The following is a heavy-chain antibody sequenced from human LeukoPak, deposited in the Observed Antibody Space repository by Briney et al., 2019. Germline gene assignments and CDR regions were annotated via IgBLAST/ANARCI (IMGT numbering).Heavy chain of an antibody. Sequence: GASVKVSCKASGYTFTSYGISWVRQAPGQGLEWMGWISAYNGNTNYAQKLQGRVTMTTDTSTSTAYMELRSLRSDDTAVYYCARAVTYYYGSGSYSYFGYWGQGTLVTVSS. CDR1: GYTFTSYG. CDR2: ISAYNGNT. J-gene: IGHJ4*02. D-gene: IGHD3-10*01. V-gene: IGHV1-18*01. CDR3: ARAVTYYYGSGSYSYFGY.